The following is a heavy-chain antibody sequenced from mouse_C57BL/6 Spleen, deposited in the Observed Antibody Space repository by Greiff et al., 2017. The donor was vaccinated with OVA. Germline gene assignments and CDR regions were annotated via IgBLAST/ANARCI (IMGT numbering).Heavy chain of an antibody. CDR3: ARDRFITTVVYFDY. Sequence: EVMLVESGGGLVKPGGSLKLSCAASGFTFSSYAMSWVRQTPEKRLEWVATISDGGSYTYYPDNVKGRFTISRDNAKNNLYLQMSHLKSEDTAMYYCARDRFITTVVYFDYWGQGTTLTVSS. CDR2: ISDGGSYT. CDR1: GFTFSSYA. D-gene: IGHD1-1*01. V-gene: IGHV5-4*01. J-gene: IGHJ2*01.